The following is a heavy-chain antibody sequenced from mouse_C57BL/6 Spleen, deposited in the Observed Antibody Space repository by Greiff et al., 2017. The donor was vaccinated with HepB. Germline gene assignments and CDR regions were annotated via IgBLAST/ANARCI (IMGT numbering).Heavy chain of an antibody. V-gene: IGHV1-82*01. CDR3: ARWTVVATN. Sequence: VQLQQSGPELVKPGASVKISCKASGYTFSSSWMNWVKQRPGQGLEWIGRIYPGDGDTNYNGKFKGKATLTADKSSSTAYMQLSSLTSEDSAVYFCARWTVVATNWGQGTLVTVSA. J-gene: IGHJ3*01. CDR1: GYTFSSSW. D-gene: IGHD1-1*01. CDR2: IYPGDGDT.